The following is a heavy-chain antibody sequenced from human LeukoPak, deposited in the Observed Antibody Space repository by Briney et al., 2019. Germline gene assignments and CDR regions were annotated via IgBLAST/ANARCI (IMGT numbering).Heavy chain of an antibody. V-gene: IGHV3-23*01. Sequence: GGSLRLSCAASGFTFSSYGMSWVRRAPGKGLEWVSSISDSGSTTYYPDSVKGRFSISRDNSKNTLYLQMNSLRAEDTAVYYCAKDRIQLGGLDYWGQGTLVTVSS. CDR2: ISDSGSTT. CDR3: AKDRIQLGGLDY. CDR1: GFTFSSYG. D-gene: IGHD5-18*01. J-gene: IGHJ4*02.